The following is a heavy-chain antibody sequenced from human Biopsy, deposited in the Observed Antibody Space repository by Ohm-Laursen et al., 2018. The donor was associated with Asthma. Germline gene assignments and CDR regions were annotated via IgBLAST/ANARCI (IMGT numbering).Heavy chain of an antibody. CDR3: ARKAGSCISRTCYSLDF. V-gene: IGHV1-69*13. CDR2: INSVFGTT. CDR1: GGTFNTYV. Sequence: GASVKVSCKSLGGTFNTYVIGWVRQAPGQGPEWMGGINSVFGTTTYPQKFQDRVTTTADDSTSTVYMELSSLRSEDTAVYYCARKAGSCISRTCYSLDFWGQGTLVTVSS. J-gene: IGHJ4*02. D-gene: IGHD2-2*01.